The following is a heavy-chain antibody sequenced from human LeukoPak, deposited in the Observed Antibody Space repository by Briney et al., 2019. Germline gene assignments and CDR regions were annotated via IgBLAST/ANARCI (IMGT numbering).Heavy chain of an antibody. CDR2: INPNSGGT. Sequence: ASVKVSCKASGYTFTGYYMHWVRQAPGQGLEWMGWINPNSGGTNYAQKFQGRVTMTRDTSISTAYMELRSLRSDDTAVYYCARAPGIITMVRGAYSNWFDSWGQGTLVTVSS. V-gene: IGHV1-2*02. CDR1: GYTFTGYY. CDR3: ARAPGIITMVRGAYSNWFDS. J-gene: IGHJ5*01. D-gene: IGHD3-10*01.